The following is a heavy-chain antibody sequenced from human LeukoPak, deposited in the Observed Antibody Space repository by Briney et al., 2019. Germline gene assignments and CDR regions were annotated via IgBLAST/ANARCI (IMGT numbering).Heavy chain of an antibody. D-gene: IGHD4-11*01. CDR2: ISYDGSNK. CDR3: AKDWGEATVTNWFDP. CDR1: GFTFSSYR. V-gene: IGHV3-30*18. J-gene: IGHJ5*02. Sequence: GGSLRLSCAASGFTFSSYRIHWVRQAPGKGLERVAVISYDGSNKFYAGSVKGRFTISRDNSKNTLFLQMNSLRPEDTAVYYCAKDWGEATVTNWFDPWGQGTLVTVSS.